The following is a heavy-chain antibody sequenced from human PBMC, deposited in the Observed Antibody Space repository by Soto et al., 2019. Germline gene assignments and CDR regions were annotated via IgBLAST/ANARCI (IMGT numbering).Heavy chain of an antibody. V-gene: IGHV1-69*02. CDR2: IIPILGIA. D-gene: IGHD3-10*01. CDR3: ARVFHEKYGSGSYYFQGYWFDP. J-gene: IGHJ5*02. CDR1: GGTFSSYT. Sequence: QVQLVQSGAEVKKPGSSVKVSCKASGGTFSSYTISWVRQAPGQGLEWMGRIIPILGIANYAQKFQGRVTITADKSTSTAYMELSSLRSEDTAVYYCARVFHEKYGSGSYYFQGYWFDPWGQGTLVTVSS.